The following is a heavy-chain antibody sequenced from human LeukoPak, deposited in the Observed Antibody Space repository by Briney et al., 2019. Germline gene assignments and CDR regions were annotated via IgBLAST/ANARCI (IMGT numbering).Heavy chain of an antibody. CDR3: ARAPRARYSGYDGEYFDY. CDR2: IYTSGST. Sequence: SETLSVTCTVSGGSISSYYWSWIRQPAGNGLEWIGRIYTSGSTNYNPSLKSRVTMSVDTSKNQFSLKLSSVTAADTAVYYCARAPRARYSGYDGEYFDYWGQGTLVTVSS. V-gene: IGHV4-4*07. D-gene: IGHD5-12*01. CDR1: GGSISSYY. J-gene: IGHJ4*02.